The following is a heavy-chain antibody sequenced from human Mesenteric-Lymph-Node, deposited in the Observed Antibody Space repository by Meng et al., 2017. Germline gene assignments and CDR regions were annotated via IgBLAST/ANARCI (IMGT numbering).Heavy chain of an antibody. J-gene: IGHJ4*02. D-gene: IGHD3-22*01. Sequence: QVQLVQSGAEVKKPGASVKVSCKASGYTFTGYYIHWVRQAPGQGLEWMGRINLNSGGTNYAQKFQGRVTMTWDTSIGAAQMELSSLRSDDTAVYYCAAFYYESSGYFRADYWGQGILVTVSS. V-gene: IGHV1-2*06. CDR3: AAFYYESSGYFRADY. CDR1: GYTFTGYY. CDR2: INLNSGGT.